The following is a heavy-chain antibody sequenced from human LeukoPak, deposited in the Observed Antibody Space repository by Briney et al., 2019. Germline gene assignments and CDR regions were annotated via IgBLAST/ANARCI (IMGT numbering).Heavy chain of an antibody. CDR2: ISMNVQTT. Sequence: PGGSLRLSCSASGFTFTSHVMHWVRQAPGKGLQYVSGISMNVQTTYYAGSVKGRFTISRDSSKNTVYLQMNSLTAEDTAVYYCVREGLERRTNFDYWGQGTLV. V-gene: IGHV3-64D*06. J-gene: IGHJ4*02. CDR3: VREGLERRTNFDY. CDR1: GFTFTSHV. D-gene: IGHD1-1*01.